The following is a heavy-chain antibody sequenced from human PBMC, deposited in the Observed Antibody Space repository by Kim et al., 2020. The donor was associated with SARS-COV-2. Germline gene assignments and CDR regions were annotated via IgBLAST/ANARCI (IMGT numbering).Heavy chain of an antibody. Sequence: GESLKISCKGSGYSFTSYWIGWVRQMPGKGLEWMGIIYPGDSDTRYSPSFQGQVTISADKSISTAYLQWSSLKASDTAMYYCERWYDSSGPYYYYGMDVWGQGTTVTVSS. D-gene: IGHD3-22*01. CDR2: IYPGDSDT. J-gene: IGHJ6*02. V-gene: IGHV5-51*01. CDR1: GYSFTSYW. CDR3: ERWYDSSGPYYYYGMDV.